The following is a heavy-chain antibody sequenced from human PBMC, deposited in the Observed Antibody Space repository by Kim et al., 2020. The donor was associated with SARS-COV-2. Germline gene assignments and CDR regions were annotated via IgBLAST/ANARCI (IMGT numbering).Heavy chain of an antibody. D-gene: IGHD3-3*01. CDR1: GYSISSGYY. J-gene: IGHJ4*02. Sequence: SETLSLTCTVSGYSISSGYYWGWIRQPPGKGLEWIGSIYHSGGTYYNPSLKSRVTISLDTSKNQFSLKLSSVTAADTAMYYCATYNFWSGQRDYWGQGTLVTVSS. CDR2: IYHSGGT. V-gene: IGHV4-38-2*02. CDR3: ATYNFWSGQRDY.